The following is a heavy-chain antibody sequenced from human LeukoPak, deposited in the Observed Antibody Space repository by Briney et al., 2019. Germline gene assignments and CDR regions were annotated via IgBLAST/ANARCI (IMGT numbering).Heavy chain of an antibody. CDR2: VFDSGTT. CDR1: GGSISGSF. CDR3: ARDPAGYKFFDY. D-gene: IGHD5-24*01. J-gene: IGHJ4*02. V-gene: IGHV4-59*01. Sequence: SETLSLTCTVSGGSISGSFWHWIRQPPGKGLEWMGYVFDSGTTAYNPSLKRRVTMSLDTSKSQFSLNLSSVTAADTAVYYCARDPAGYKFFDYWGRGSPVTVSS.